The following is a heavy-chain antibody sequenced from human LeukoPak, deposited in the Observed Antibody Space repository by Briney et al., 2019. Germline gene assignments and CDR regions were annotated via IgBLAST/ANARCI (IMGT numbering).Heavy chain of an antibody. CDR3: ARDRWVQSEGYYMDV. CDR2: ISSSSSYI. V-gene: IGHV3-21*01. D-gene: IGHD5-24*01. Sequence: GGSLRLSCAASGFTFSSYSMNWVRQAPGKGLEWVSSISSSSSYIYYADSVKGRFTISRDNAKNSLYLQMNTLRAEDTAVFYCARDRWVQSEGYYMDVWGKGTTVNISS. CDR1: GFTFSSYS. J-gene: IGHJ6*03.